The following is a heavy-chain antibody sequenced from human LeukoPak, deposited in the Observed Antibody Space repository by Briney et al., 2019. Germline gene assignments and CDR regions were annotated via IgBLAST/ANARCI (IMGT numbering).Heavy chain of an antibody. J-gene: IGHJ4*02. CDR1: GYTFTTYS. D-gene: IGHD1-26*01. CDR2: ISTYNGNT. CDR3: ASDPELRLFDY. V-gene: IGHV1-18*01. Sequence: ASVKVSCKASGYTFTTYSISWVRQAPGQGLEWMGWISTYNGNTKYPQKLQDRVIMTTDTSTSTAYMELRSLTSDDTAVYYCASDPELRLFDYWGQGTLVTVSS.